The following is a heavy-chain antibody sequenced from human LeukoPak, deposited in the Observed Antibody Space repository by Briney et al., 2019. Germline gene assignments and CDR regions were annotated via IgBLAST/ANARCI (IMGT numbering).Heavy chain of an antibody. D-gene: IGHD1-26*01. J-gene: IGHJ2*01. CDR2: IYSGGST. Sequence: PGGSLRLSCAASGFTVSSNYMSWVRQAPGKGLEWVSVIYSGGSTYYADSVKGRFTISRDNSKNTLYLQMNSLRAEDTAVYYCARGGSGSNYGVDWYFDLWGRGTLVTVSS. CDR1: GFTVSSNY. CDR3: ARGGSGSNYGVDWYFDL. V-gene: IGHV3-53*01.